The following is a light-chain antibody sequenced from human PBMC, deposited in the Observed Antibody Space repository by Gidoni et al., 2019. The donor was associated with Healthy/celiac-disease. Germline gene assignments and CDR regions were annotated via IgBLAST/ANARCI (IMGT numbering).Light chain of an antibody. CDR1: QSISSW. CDR3: QKYNSYWT. Sequence: DIQMTQSPSTLSASVGDRVTITCRDSQSISSWLDWYQQKPGKAPKLVIYQASSLESGVPSRFSGSGSGTEFTLTISSLQPDDFANYYCQKYNSYWTFGQGTKVEIK. J-gene: IGKJ1*01. V-gene: IGKV1-5*03. CDR2: QAS.